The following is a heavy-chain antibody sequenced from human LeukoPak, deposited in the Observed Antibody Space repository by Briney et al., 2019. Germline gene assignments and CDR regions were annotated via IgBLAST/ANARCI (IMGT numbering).Heavy chain of an antibody. Sequence: ASVKVSCKASRYTFTNYYIHWVRQAPGQGLEWMGIINPSIGSTIYSQKFQGRVTMTRDTSTSTVYMELSSLKSEDTAVFYCAISGNYFRPFDYWGQGTLVSVSS. V-gene: IGHV1-46*01. J-gene: IGHJ4*02. CDR3: AISGNYFRPFDY. D-gene: IGHD1-26*01. CDR1: RYTFTNYY. CDR2: INPSIGST.